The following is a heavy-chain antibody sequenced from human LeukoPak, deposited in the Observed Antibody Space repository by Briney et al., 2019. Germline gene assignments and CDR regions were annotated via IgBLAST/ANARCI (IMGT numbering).Heavy chain of an antibody. CDR1: GFTFSSYS. Sequence: GSLRLSWAASGFTFSSYSMNWVRQAPGKGLEWVSSISSSSSYIYYADSVKGRFTISRDNAKSSLYLQMNSLRAEDTAVYYCARDVNWNDHFGYYYYYYMDVWGKGTTVTVSS. J-gene: IGHJ6*03. CDR2: ISSSSSYI. D-gene: IGHD1-20*01. CDR3: ARDVNWNDHFGYYYYYYMDV. V-gene: IGHV3-21*01.